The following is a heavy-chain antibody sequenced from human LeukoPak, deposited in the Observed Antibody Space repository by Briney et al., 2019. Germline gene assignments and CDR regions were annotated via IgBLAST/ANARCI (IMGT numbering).Heavy chain of an antibody. CDR2: IYYSGST. V-gene: IGHV4-34*01. J-gene: IGHJ3*02. CDR1: GGSFSGYY. D-gene: IGHD3-10*01. CDR3: ALGDYFKLDAFDI. Sequence: SETLSLTCAVYGGSFSGYYWGWIRQPPGKGLEWIGSIYYSGSTYYNPSLKSRVTISVDTSKNQFSLKLSSVTAADTAVYYCALGDYFKLDAFDIWGQGTMVTVSS.